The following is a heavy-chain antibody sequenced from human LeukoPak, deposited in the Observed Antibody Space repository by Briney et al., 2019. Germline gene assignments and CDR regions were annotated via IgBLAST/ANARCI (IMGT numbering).Heavy chain of an antibody. V-gene: IGHV3-48*02. CDR1: GFTFSSYR. J-gene: IGHJ4*02. CDR3: ARVGGYSYGHPFDY. D-gene: IGHD5-18*01. Sequence: GGSLRPSCAASGFTFSSYRMNWVRQAPGKGLEWVSYISSDSAIYYADSVKGRFTISRDNAKNSLYLQMNSLRDEDTAVYYCARVGGYSYGHPFDYWGQGTLVTVSS. CDR2: ISSDSAI.